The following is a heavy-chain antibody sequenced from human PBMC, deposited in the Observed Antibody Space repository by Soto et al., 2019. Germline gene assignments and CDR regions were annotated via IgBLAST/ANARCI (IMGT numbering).Heavy chain of an antibody. Sequence: GSLRLSCAASGFTFSSYGMHWVRQAPGKGLEWVAVIWYDGSNKYYADSVKGRFTISRDNSKNTLHLQMNSLRAEDTAVYYCARGGDSSGPDFDYWGQGTLVTVSS. D-gene: IGHD3-22*01. V-gene: IGHV3-33*01. CDR2: IWYDGSNK. J-gene: IGHJ4*02. CDR1: GFTFSSYG. CDR3: ARGGDSSGPDFDY.